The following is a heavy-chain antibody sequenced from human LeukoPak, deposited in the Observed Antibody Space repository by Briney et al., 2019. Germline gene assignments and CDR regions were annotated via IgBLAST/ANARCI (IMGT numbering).Heavy chain of an antibody. CDR1: GGSISSGGYY. J-gene: IGHJ6*02. Sequence: SETLSLTCTVSGGSISSGGYYWSWIRQHPGKGLEWIGYIYYSGSTYYNPSLKSRVTISVDTSKNRFSLKLSSVTAADAAVYYCARALSSLNCSSTSCYLHYYGMDVWGQGTTVTVSS. CDR3: ARALSSLNCSSTSCYLHYYGMDV. V-gene: IGHV4-31*03. D-gene: IGHD2-2*01. CDR2: IYYSGST.